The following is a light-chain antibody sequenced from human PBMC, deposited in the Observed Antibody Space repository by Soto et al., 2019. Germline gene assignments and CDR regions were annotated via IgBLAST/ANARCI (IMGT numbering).Light chain of an antibody. V-gene: IGKV1-39*01. J-gene: IGKJ1*01. CDR1: QSISNY. Sequence: DLQMTQSPTSLSASAGDRVTITCRASQSISNYLNWYQQKPGQAPQLLIYAASSLQSGVPSRFSGSGSGTDFTLTISLLQPEDLAIYYCQQSYRTHRTFGQGTKVEVK. CDR2: AAS. CDR3: QQSYRTHRT.